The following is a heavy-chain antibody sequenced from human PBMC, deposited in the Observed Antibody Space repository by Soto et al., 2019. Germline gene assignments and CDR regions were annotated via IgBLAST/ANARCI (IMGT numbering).Heavy chain of an antibody. V-gene: IGHV3-23*01. Sequence: GGSLRLSCAASGFTFSSYAMSWVRQAPGKGLEWVSAISGSGGSTYYADSVKGRFTISRDNSKNTLYLQMNSLRAEDTSVYYCAKGSGAAGPDQLYFDYWGQGTLVTVSS. CDR2: ISGSGGST. CDR3: AKGSGAAGPDQLYFDY. CDR1: GFTFSSYA. J-gene: IGHJ4*02. D-gene: IGHD6-13*01.